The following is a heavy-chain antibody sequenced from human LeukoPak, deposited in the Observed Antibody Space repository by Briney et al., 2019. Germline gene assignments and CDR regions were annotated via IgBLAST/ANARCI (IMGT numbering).Heavy chain of an antibody. D-gene: IGHD6-13*01. CDR1: GYTFNGHY. CDR2: INPNSGGT. V-gene: IGHV1-2*02. Sequence: ASVKVSCKASGYTFNGHYMHCVRQAPGQRLEWMGWINPNSGGTHYAQKFQGRVALTRDTSISTAYIELSRLRSDDTAMYYCARDQVPITAALTNWFDPWGQGTLVTVSS. J-gene: IGHJ5*02. CDR3: ARDQVPITAALTNWFDP.